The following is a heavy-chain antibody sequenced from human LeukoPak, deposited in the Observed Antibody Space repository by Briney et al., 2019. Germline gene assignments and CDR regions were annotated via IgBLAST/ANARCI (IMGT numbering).Heavy chain of an antibody. CDR1: GFTFTNAW. CDR2: INHSGST. V-gene: IGHV4-34*08. D-gene: IGHD2-2*01. Sequence: KPGGSLRLSCVDSGFTFTNAWMSWVRQPPGKGLEWIGEINHSGSTNYNPSLKSRVTISVDTSKNQFSLKLSSVTAADTAVYYCATSELGYCSSTSCYAHYYYGMDVWGQGTTVTVSS. J-gene: IGHJ6*02. CDR3: ATSELGYCSSTSCYAHYYYGMDV.